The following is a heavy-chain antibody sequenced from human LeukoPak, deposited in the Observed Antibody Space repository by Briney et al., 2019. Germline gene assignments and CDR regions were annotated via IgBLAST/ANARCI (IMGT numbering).Heavy chain of an antibody. CDR1: GFTFSSYW. V-gene: IGHV3-74*01. Sequence: GGSLRLSCAASGFTFSSYWMHWVRQAPGKGLVWVSRINSDGSSTSYADLVKGRFTISRDNAKNTLYLQMNSLRAEDTAVYYCARAGDTYVWGSYRQNNWFDPWGQGTLVTVSS. J-gene: IGHJ5*02. CDR2: INSDGSST. D-gene: IGHD3-16*02. CDR3: ARAGDTYVWGSYRQNNWFDP.